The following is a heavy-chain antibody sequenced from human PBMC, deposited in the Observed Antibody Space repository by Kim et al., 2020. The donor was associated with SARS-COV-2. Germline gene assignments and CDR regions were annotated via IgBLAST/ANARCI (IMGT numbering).Heavy chain of an antibody. Sequence: SVKVSCKASGGTFNNYAINWVRQAPGLGLEWMGKIIPFIGTATYANNFRGRVIITANTSTSTAYMEMRSLRSDDTAVYYCARERGDNWNGYLSDAFDPWGQGTLVTVSS. J-gene: IGHJ5*02. CDR3: ARERGDNWNGYLSDAFDP. CDR2: IIPFIGTA. V-gene: IGHV1-69*04. D-gene: IGHD1-20*01. CDR1: GGTFNNYA.